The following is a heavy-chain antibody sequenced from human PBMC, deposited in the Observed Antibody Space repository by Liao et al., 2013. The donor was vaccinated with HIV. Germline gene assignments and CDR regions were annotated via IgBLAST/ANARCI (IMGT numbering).Heavy chain of an antibody. CDR2: FYFGGNT. V-gene: IGHV4-39*07. CDR3: AREGSSAFRGGFKH. D-gene: IGHD6-25*01. CDR1: GGSISSSSYY. J-gene: IGHJ1*01. Sequence: QLQLQESGPGLVKPSETLSLTCSVSGGSISSSSYYWGWIRHLPGKGLEWIGSFYFGGNTFYNPSLKSRVTISVDTSKNEFSLRLTSVTATDTAVYYCAREGSSAFRGGFKHWGQGTLVAVSS.